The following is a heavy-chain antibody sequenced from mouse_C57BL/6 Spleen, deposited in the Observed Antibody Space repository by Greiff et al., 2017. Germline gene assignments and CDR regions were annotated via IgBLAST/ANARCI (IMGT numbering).Heavy chain of an antibody. CDR1: GYAFTNYL. V-gene: IGHV1-54*01. J-gene: IGHJ4*01. CDR3: ARDYSNYGAMDY. CDR2: INPGSGGT. Sequence: QVQLKESGAELVRPGTSVKVSCKASGYAFTNYLIEWVKQRPGQGLEWIGVINPGSGGTNYNEKFKGKATLTADKSSSTAYMQHSILTSADSAVYFCARDYSNYGAMDYWGQGTSVTVSS. D-gene: IGHD2-5*01.